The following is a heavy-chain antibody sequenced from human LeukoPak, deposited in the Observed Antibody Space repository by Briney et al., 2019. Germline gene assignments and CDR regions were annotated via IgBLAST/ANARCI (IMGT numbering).Heavy chain of an antibody. J-gene: IGHJ6*02. Sequence: GGSLRLSCAASGFTFSNAWMSWVRQAPGKGLEWVGRIKSKTDGGTTGYAAPVKGRFTISRDDSKNTLYLQMNSLKTEDTAVYYCTTDTPGFYYGMDVWGQGTTVTVSS. CDR2: IKSKTDGGTT. CDR1: GFTFSNAW. V-gene: IGHV3-15*01. CDR3: TTDTPGFYYGMDV.